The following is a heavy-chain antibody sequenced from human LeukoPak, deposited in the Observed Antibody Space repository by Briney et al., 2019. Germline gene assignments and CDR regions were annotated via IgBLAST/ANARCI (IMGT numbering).Heavy chain of an antibody. V-gene: IGHV1-2*02. CDR3: ARGRKYTSGYRVTELGSGYSDY. J-gene: IGHJ4*02. CDR1: GYTFTGHY. D-gene: IGHD5-18*01. Sequence: ASVKVSCKASGYTFTGHYMHWVRQAPGQGREWMGWVNANSGGTNYAQKFQGRVTMTRDTSISTVYMELSRLRSDDTAVYYCARGRKYTSGYRVTELGSGYSDYWGQGTLVTVSS. CDR2: VNANSGGT.